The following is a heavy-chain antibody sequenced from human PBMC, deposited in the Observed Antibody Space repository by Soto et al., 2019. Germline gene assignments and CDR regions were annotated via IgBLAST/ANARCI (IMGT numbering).Heavy chain of an antibody. D-gene: IGHD3-22*01. V-gene: IGHV5-51*01. CDR2: ICPGDSDT. CDR1: GYSCTSYW. J-gene: IGHJ5*02. CDR3: ASLIHPTDYFDITGYLAIS. Sequence: GASLKIACKGSGYSCTSYWIGCVRQMPGKGQEWMGIICPGDSDTRYSPSFQGQVSISADKSISTAYLQWSSLKASDTAMYYCASLIHPTDYFDITGYLAISWAQGTLVTVSS.